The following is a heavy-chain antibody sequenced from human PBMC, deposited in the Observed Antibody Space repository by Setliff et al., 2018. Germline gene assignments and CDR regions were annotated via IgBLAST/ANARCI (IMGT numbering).Heavy chain of an antibody. V-gene: IGHV1-2*02. CDR2: INPRTGVT. Sequence: ASVKVSCKASGGTFSSYGISWVRQAPGQGPEWMGWINPRTGVTNYAQKFKGRVTMTRDTSITTVYMDLSSLKSDDTAVYYCARGTDYHGSGSYWAKDVWGKGTTVTVSS. D-gene: IGHD3-10*01. CDR1: GGTFSSYG. J-gene: IGHJ6*04. CDR3: ARGTDYHGSGSYWAKDV.